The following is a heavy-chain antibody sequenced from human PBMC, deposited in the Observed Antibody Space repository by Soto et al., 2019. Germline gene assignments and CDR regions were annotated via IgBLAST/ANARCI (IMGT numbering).Heavy chain of an antibody. Sequence: GGSLRLSCAASGFTFSNAWMNWVRQAPGKGLEWVGRIKSKTDGGTTDYAAPVKGRFTISRDDSKNTLYLQTNSLKTEDTAVYYCTTVRSITGTSSQKGYYYYYYGMDVWGQGTTVTVSS. J-gene: IGHJ6*02. V-gene: IGHV3-15*07. CDR1: GFTFSNAW. CDR3: TTVRSITGTSSQKGYYYYYYGMDV. D-gene: IGHD1-7*01. CDR2: IKSKTDGGTT.